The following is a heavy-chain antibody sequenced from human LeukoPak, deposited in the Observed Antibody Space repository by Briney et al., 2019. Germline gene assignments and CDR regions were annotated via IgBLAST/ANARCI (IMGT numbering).Heavy chain of an antibody. D-gene: IGHD6-13*01. Sequence: PGGSLRLSCVASGFTFSSYSMNWVRQAPGKGLEWVSYISSSSSTMYYADSVKGRFTISRDNAKNSLYLQMNSLRAEDTAVYYCAREQGIAAAGTTGGFDYWGQGTLVTVSS. CDR2: ISSSSSTM. CDR3: AREQGIAAAGTTGGFDY. CDR1: GFTFSSYS. J-gene: IGHJ4*02. V-gene: IGHV3-48*04.